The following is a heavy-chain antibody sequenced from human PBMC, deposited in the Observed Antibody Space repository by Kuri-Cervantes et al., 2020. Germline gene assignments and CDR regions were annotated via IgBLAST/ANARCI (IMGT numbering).Heavy chain of an antibody. V-gene: IGHV3-30-3*01. Sequence: GESLKISCAASGFTFSSYAMHWVRQAPGKGLEWVAVISYDGSNKYYADSVKGRFTISRDNSKNTLYLQMNSLRAEDTAVYYCARVGYFYFDYWGQGTLVTVSS. CDR1: GFTFSSYA. J-gene: IGHJ4*02. D-gene: IGHD2-2*03. CDR3: ARVGYFYFDY. CDR2: ISYDGSNK.